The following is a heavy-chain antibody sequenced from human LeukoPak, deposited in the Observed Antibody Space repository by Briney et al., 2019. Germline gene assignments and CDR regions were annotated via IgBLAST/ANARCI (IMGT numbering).Heavy chain of an antibody. CDR3: AKEERGCSGGSCYFDY. CDR1: GFTFSSYA. J-gene: IGHJ4*02. CDR2: ISGSGGST. V-gene: IGHV3-23*01. Sequence: GGSLRLSCAASGFTFSSYAMSWVRQAPGKGLEWVSAISGSGGSTYYADSVKGRFTISRDNSKNTLYLQMNSLRAEDTAVYYCAKEERGCSGGSCYFDYWGQGTLVTVSS. D-gene: IGHD2-15*01.